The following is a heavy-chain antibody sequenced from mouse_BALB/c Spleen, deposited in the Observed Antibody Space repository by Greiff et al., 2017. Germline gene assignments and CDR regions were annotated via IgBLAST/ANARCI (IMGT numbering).Heavy chain of an antibody. CDR1: GFTFSSFG. CDR2: ISSGSSTI. V-gene: IGHV5-17*02. J-gene: IGHJ4*01. CDR3: ARGDDDAMDY. Sequence: EVMLVESGGGLVQPGGSRKLSCAASGFTFSSFGMHWVRQAPEKGLEWVAYISSGSSTIYYADTVKGRFTISRDNPTNTLFLQMTSLRSEDTAMYYCARGDDDAMDYWGQGTSVTVSS.